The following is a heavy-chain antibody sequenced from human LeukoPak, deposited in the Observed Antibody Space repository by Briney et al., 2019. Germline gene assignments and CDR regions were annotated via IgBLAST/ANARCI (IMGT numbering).Heavy chain of an antibody. J-gene: IGHJ4*02. CDR2: IYYRGST. CDR3: ARVALDPGPGESSSGVHDY. Sequence: PSETLSLTCTVSGGSISSSSYYWGWRPQPPGTGLERSGSIYYRGSTYYTPSRTSRVTISVDTSKTQFSLKLSSVTAADTAVYYCARVALDPGPGESSSGVHDYWGQGTLVTVSS. D-gene: IGHD6-6*01. V-gene: IGHV4-39*07. CDR1: GGSISSSSYY.